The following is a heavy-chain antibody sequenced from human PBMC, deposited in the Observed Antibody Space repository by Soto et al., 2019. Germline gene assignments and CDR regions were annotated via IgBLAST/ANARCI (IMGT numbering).Heavy chain of an antibody. CDR1: GYTFTSYG. CDR3: ARASYYYDSSGYDAFDI. CDR2: ISAYNGNT. J-gene: IGHJ3*02. V-gene: IGHV1-18*01. Sequence: QVQLVQSGAEVKKPGASVKVSCKASGYTFTSYGISWVRQAPGQGLEWMGWISAYNGNTNYAQKLQGRVTMTTDTSTSTAYMELRSLRSDDTAVYYCARASYYYDSSGYDAFDIWGQGTMVTVSS. D-gene: IGHD3-22*01.